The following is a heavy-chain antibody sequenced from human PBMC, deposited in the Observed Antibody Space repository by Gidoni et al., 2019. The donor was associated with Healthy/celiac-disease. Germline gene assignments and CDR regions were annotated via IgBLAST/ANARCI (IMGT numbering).Heavy chain of an antibody. J-gene: IGHJ3*02. V-gene: IGHV3-21*01. CDR3: ARDSIVVVIRDAFDI. CDR2: ISSSSSYI. CDR1: GFTFSSYS. Sequence: EVQLVESGGGLVKPGGSLRPSCAASGFTFSSYSMNWVRQAPGKGLEWVSSISSSSSYIYYADSGKGRFTISRDNAKNSLYLQMNSLRAEDTAVYYCARDSIVVVIRDAFDIWGQGTMVTVSS. D-gene: IGHD3-22*01.